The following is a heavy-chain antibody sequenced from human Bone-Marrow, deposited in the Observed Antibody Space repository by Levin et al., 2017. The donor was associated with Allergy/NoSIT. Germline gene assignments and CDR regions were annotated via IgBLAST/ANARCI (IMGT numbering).Heavy chain of an antibody. CDR2: ISGSGGST. J-gene: IGHJ4*02. CDR1: GFTFSSYA. D-gene: IGHD3-10*01. CDR3: AKGRGSGRPFSY. Sequence: GESLKISCAASGFTFSSYAMSWVRQAPGKGLEWVSAISGSGGSTYYADSVEGRFTISRDNSKNTLYLQMNSLRAEDTAVYYCAKGRGSGRPFSYWGQGTLVTVSS. V-gene: IGHV3-23*01.